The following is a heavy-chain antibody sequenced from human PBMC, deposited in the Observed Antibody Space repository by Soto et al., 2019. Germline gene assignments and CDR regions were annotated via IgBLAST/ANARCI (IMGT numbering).Heavy chain of an antibody. CDR1: GFTFSSYA. CDR2: ISYDGSNK. J-gene: IGHJ4*02. CDR3: ARGGLLRGIFGMVIPAPFDY. D-gene: IGHD3-3*01. V-gene: IGHV3-30-3*01. Sequence: PGGSLRLSCAASGFTFSSYAMHWVRQAPGKGLEWVAVISYDGSNKYYADSVKGRFTISRDNSKNTLYLQMNSLRAEDTAVYYCARGGLLRGIFGMVIPAPFDYWGQGTRVTVSS.